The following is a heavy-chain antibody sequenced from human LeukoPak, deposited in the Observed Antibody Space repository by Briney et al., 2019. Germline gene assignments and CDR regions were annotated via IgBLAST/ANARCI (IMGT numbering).Heavy chain of an antibody. CDR2: IIPIFGTA. J-gene: IGHJ4*02. CDR3: ATALRYYYDSSGYYYNY. D-gene: IGHD3-22*01. Sequence: ASVNVSCKASGGTFSSYAISWVRQAPGQGLEWMGGIIPIFGTANYAQKFQGRVTITADESTSTAYMELSSLRSEDTAVYYCATALRYYYDSSGYYYNYWGQGTLVTVSS. CDR1: GGTFSSYA. V-gene: IGHV1-69*13.